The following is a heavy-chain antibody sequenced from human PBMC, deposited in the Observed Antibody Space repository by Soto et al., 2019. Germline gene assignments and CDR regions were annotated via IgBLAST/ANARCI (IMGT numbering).Heavy chain of an antibody. CDR2: IYYSGST. CDR3: ARPADGYKFEAFDI. V-gene: IGHV4-39*01. Sequence: SETLSLTSSVSGGSISSSGYYWGWIRQPPGKGLEWIGSIYYSGSTYYNPSLKSRVTISVDTSKNQFSLKLSSVTAADTAVYYCARPADGYKFEAFDIWGQGTMVTVSS. CDR1: GGSISSSGYY. J-gene: IGHJ3*02. D-gene: IGHD5-12*01.